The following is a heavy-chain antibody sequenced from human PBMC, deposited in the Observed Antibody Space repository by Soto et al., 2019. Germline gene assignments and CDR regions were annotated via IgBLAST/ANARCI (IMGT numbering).Heavy chain of an antibody. J-gene: IGHJ4*02. V-gene: IGHV4-34*01. CDR3: ARLRIYCSGGSCYYYFDY. CDR1: GGSFSGYY. D-gene: IGHD2-15*01. CDR2: INHSGST. Sequence: SETLSLTCAVYGGSFSGYYWTWIRPPPGTGLEWIGEINHSGSTNYNPSLTSRVTISVDTSKNQFSLKLSSVTAADTAVYYCARLRIYCSGGSCYYYFDYWGQGPLVTVSS.